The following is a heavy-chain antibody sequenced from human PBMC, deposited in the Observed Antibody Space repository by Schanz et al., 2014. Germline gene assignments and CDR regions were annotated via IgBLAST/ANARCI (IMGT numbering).Heavy chain of an antibody. CDR2: IKQDGSEK. V-gene: IGHV3-7*01. CDR3: ARDGYNAYDLKRGDY. Sequence: EVQLVESGGGLVQPGGSLRLSCAASGFTFSSYWMSWVRQAPGKGLEWVANIKQDGSEKYYVDSVQGRFTISRDNAKNYLYLQMNSLRAKDTAVYSCARDGYNAYDLKRGDYWGQGTQVAVSS. J-gene: IGHJ4*02. CDR1: GFTFSSYW. D-gene: IGHD5-12*01.